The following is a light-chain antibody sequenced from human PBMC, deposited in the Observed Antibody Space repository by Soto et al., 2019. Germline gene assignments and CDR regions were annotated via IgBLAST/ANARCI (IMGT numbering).Light chain of an antibody. V-gene: IGKV1-5*03. Sequence: DIQMTQSPSTLSASVGDRVTITCRASQSISSWLSWYQQKPGTAPKLLNYKASNLQSGVPSRFNGSGSGTEFTLTIGSLQPDDSATYYCQQYNDNWTFGPGTKVEIK. CDR3: QQYNDNWT. CDR1: QSISSW. CDR2: KAS. J-gene: IGKJ1*01.